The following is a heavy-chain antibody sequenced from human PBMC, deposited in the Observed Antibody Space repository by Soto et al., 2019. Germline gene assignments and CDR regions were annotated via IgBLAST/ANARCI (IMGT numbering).Heavy chain of an antibody. CDR3: AKDATRTRGWYYFDY. CDR2: IDYRGGTT. J-gene: IGHJ4*02. V-gene: IGHV3-23*01. CDR1: GFSFSSLA. D-gene: IGHD6-19*01. Sequence: LGGSLRLSCAASGFSFSSLAMGWVRQAPGRRLEGVSVIDYRGGTTYYTDSAKGRFALSRDTSKQMLYLQRHSLRPEHTAVYCCAKDATRTRGWYYFDYWGQGALVTVS.